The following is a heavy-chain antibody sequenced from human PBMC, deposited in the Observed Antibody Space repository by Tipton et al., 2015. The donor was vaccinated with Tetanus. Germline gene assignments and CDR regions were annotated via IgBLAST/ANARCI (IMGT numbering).Heavy chain of an antibody. CDR1: GASLRGGDYH. Sequence: GLVKPSQTLSLTCTVSGASLRGGDYHWSWIRQPPGKGLEWLAYISGSGTTNSNYYLKSRITMTRNTSRNQFSLTLTSVTAADTVVYYCARANYDSFKKGPFDSWGQGSLVIVSS. V-gene: IGHV4-61*08. D-gene: IGHD3-3*01. J-gene: IGHJ4*02. CDR3: ARANYDSFKKGPFDS. CDR2: ISGSGTT.